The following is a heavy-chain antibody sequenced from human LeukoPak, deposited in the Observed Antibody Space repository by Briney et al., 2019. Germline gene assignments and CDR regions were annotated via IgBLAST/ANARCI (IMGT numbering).Heavy chain of an antibody. J-gene: IGHJ3*02. CDR3: ARDPYYCSSTSCYEDAFDI. CDR2: ISSSSSTI. V-gene: IGHV3-48*01. Sequence: GGSLRLSCAASGFTFSSYAMSWVRQAPGKGLEWVSYISSSSSTIYYADSVKGRFTISRDNAKNSLYLQMNSLRAEDTAVYYCARDPYYCSSTSCYEDAFDIWGQGTMVTVSS. CDR1: GFTFSSYA. D-gene: IGHD2-2*01.